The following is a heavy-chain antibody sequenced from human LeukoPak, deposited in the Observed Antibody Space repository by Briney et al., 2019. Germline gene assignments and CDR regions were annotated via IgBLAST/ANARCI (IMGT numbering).Heavy chain of an antibody. CDR3: ARYGYSYAMDG. CDR1: GFTFNTYN. D-gene: IGHD5-18*01. CDR2: ISSGSGYI. V-gene: IGHV3-21*01. Sequence: GGSLRLSCAASGFTFNTYNMNWVRQAPGKGLEWVSSISSGSGYIYYADSVKGRFTISRDNAKNSLYLQMNSLRAEDTAVYYCARYGYSYAMDGWGQGTTVTVSS. J-gene: IGHJ6*02.